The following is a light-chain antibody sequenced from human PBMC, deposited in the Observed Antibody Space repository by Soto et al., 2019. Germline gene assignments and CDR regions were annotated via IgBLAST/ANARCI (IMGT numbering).Light chain of an antibody. CDR3: QQYGSYSYT. CDR2: GAS. CDR1: QSVSSSY. J-gene: IGKJ2*01. Sequence: EIVLTQSPGTLSLSPGERATLSCRASQSVSSSYLAWYQQKPGQAPRLLIYGASSRATGIPDRFSGSVSGTDFTLTISRLEPEDFAVYYCQQYGSYSYTFGQGTKLEIK. V-gene: IGKV3-20*01.